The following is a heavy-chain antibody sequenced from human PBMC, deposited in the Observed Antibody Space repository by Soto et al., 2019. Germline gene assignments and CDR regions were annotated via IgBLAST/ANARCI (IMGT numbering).Heavy chain of an antibody. Sequence: ASVKVSCKASGYTFTNYHMHWVRQAPGQGLEWMGIINLSTGGTSYAQKFQGRVTMTRDTSTSTVYMELSSLRSEDTAVYYCARGDLGLMVRAPHTVDPWGQGTLVTVSS. CDR3: ARGDLGLMVRAPHTVDP. J-gene: IGHJ5*02. V-gene: IGHV1-46*01. CDR2: INLSTGGT. CDR1: GYTFTNYH. D-gene: IGHD2-8*01.